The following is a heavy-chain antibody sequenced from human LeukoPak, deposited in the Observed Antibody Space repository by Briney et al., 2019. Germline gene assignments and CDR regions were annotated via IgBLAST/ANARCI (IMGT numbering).Heavy chain of an antibody. Sequence: ASVKVSCKASGYTFTGYYMHWVRQAPGQGLEWMGRINPNSGGTNYAQEFQGRVIMTRDTSISTAYMELSRLRSYDTAVYYCARDICISSGYYQDREYWGRGTLVTVSS. CDR2: INPNSGGT. D-gene: IGHD3-22*01. J-gene: IGHJ4*02. CDR1: GYTFTGYY. CDR3: ARDICISSGYYQDREY. V-gene: IGHV1-2*06.